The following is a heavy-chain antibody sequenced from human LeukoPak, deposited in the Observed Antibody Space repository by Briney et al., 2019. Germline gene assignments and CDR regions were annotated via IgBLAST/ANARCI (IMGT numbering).Heavy chain of an antibody. CDR3: ARGGIGGYFDWLLPDLGAFDI. D-gene: IGHD3-9*01. CDR2: INSDGSST. Sequence: PGGSLRLSCAASGFTFSSYWMHWVRQAPGKGLVWVSRINSDGSSTSYADSVKGRFTISRDNAKNTLYLQMNSLRAEDTAVYYCARGGIGGYFDWLLPDLGAFDIWGQGTMVTVSS. CDR1: GFTFSSYW. J-gene: IGHJ3*02. V-gene: IGHV3-74*01.